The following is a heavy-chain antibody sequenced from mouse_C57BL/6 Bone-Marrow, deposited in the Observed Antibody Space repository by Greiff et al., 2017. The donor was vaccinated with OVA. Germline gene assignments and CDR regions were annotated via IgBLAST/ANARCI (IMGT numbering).Heavy chain of an antibody. Sequence: EVMLVESGGGLVKPGGSLKLSCAASGFTFSSYAMSWVRQTPEKRLEWVATISDGGSYTYYPDNVKGRFTISRDNAKNNLYLQMSHLKSEDTAMYYCARVDYYGSSWGYWGQGTTLTVSS. D-gene: IGHD1-1*01. V-gene: IGHV5-4*03. J-gene: IGHJ2*01. CDR1: GFTFSSYA. CDR3: ARVDYYGSSWGY. CDR2: ISDGGSYT.